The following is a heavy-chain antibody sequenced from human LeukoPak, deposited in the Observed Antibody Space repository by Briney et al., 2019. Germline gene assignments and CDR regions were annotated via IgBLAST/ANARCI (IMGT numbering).Heavy chain of an antibody. J-gene: IGHJ4*02. D-gene: IGHD2-15*01. V-gene: IGHV3-74*01. CDR3: AREAVVAATPYDY. Sequence: PGGSLRLSCAASGFTFSSYWMHWVRQGPGKGLVWVSRINSDGSSTSYADSVKGRFTIYRDNAKNTLYLQMNSLRADDTVVYYCAREAVVAATPYDYWGQGNLVTVSS. CDR2: INSDGSST. CDR1: GFTFSSYW.